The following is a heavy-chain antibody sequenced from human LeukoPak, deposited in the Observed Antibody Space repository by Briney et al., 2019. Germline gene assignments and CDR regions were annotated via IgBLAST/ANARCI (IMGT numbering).Heavy chain of an antibody. Sequence: PSETLSLTCTVSGGSVSSGSYCWSWIRQPPGKGPEWIGYIYYSGSTNYNPSLKSRVTISVDTSKNQFSLKLSSVTAADTAVYYCAAEVGDYVDYWGQGTLVTVSS. CDR3: AAEVGDYVDY. J-gene: IGHJ4*02. CDR1: GGSVSSGSYC. V-gene: IGHV4-61*01. D-gene: IGHD1-26*01. CDR2: IYYSGST.